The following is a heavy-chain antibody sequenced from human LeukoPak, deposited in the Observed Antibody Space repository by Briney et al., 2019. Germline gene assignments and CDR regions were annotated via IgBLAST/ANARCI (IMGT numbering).Heavy chain of an antibody. CDR2: IWYDGSHQ. V-gene: IGHV3-33*01. CDR1: GFTFSSFA. Sequence: SGGSLRLSCAASGFTFSSFAMHWVRQAPGKGLEWVAGIWYDGSHQLYADSVKGRFSIARDNSRNTVHLQMNSLRVEDTAVYYCSREGLGYCSNGVCYKGDYGMDVWGQGTTVTVAS. CDR3: SREGLGYCSNGVCYKGDYGMDV. D-gene: IGHD2-8*01. J-gene: IGHJ6*02.